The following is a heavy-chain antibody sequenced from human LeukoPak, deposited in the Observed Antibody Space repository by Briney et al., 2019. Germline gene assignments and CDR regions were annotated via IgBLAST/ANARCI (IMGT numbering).Heavy chain of an antibody. CDR2: ISYDGTNE. CDR3: AKDLARYMVRGVRAFDV. D-gene: IGHD3-10*01. J-gene: IGHJ3*01. CDR1: GFTFRIYA. Sequence: GGSLRLSCAASGFTFRIYAMHWVRQAPGKGLEWVAVISYDGTNEYYADSVRGRFRISRDISKNTLYVQMNSLRTEDTALYYCAKDLARYMVRGVRAFDVWGQGTMVTVSS. V-gene: IGHV3-30-3*01.